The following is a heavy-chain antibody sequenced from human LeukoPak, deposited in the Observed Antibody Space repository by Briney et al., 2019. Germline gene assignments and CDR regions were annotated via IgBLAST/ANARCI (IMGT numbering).Heavy chain of an antibody. Sequence: PSQTLSLTCAVSGGSISSGGYSWSWIRQPPGKGLEWIGYIYHSGSTYYNPSLKSRVTISVDTSKNQFSLKLSSVTAADTAVYYCARAFSSGWYDGYYFDYWGQGTLVTVSS. CDR3: ARAFSSGWYDGYYFDY. D-gene: IGHD6-19*01. CDR2: IYHSGST. J-gene: IGHJ4*02. CDR1: GGSISSGGYS. V-gene: IGHV4-30-2*05.